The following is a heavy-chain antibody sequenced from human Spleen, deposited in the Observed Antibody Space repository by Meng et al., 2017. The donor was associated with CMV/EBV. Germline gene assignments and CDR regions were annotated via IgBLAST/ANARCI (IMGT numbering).Heavy chain of an antibody. CDR2: INTNSRTI. CDR1: GFTFSGYN. J-gene: IGHJ4*02. CDR3: ARRDDSGGYTYGYFDF. Sequence: GGSLRLSCAASGFTFSGYNMNWVRQAPGKGLEWVSYINTNSRTIYYADSVKRRFTISRDNTKNSLYLQMNSLKAEDTAVYYCARRDDSGGYTYGYFDFWGQGTLVTVSS. D-gene: IGHD5-18*01. V-gene: IGHV3-48*04.